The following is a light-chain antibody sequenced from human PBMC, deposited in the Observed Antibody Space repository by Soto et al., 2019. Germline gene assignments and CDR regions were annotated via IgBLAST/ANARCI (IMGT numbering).Light chain of an antibody. Sequence: DIQMTQSPSSLSASVGDRVTITCRASQDISNYLNWYQQRPGKAPKLLIYDASNLERVVPSRFSGTRSGTHFTFATTSLQPEDVATYYWQQSDSLPITFGQGTRLEI. CDR2: DAS. J-gene: IGKJ5*01. CDR3: QQSDSLPIT. CDR1: QDISNY. V-gene: IGKV1-33*01.